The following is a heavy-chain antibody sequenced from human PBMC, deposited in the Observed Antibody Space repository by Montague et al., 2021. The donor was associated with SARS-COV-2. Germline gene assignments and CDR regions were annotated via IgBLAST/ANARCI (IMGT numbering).Heavy chain of an antibody. CDR3: AREGHLATRPGWSNWFDP. D-gene: IGHD6-6*01. V-gene: IGHV3-11*06. CDR2: ISSSTTYT. CDR1: GFNFSDYY. Sequence: CLSLSCSASGFNFSDYYITWVRQAPGKGLEWVAYISSSTTYTNYADSLKGRFTISRDNTKKSVYLQMNRLRAEDTGVYYCAREGHLATRPGWSNWFDPWGQGTLVTVSS. J-gene: IGHJ5*02.